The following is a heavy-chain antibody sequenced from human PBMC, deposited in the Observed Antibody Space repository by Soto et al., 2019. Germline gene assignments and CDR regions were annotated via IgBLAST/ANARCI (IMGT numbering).Heavy chain of an antibody. CDR1: GFTFNSYA. V-gene: IGHV3-23*01. J-gene: IGHJ5*02. D-gene: IGHD6-13*01. CDR2: ISGSGGST. CDR3: ARHPERIAQIGWFDP. Sequence: PGGSLRLSCAASGFTFNSYAMGWVRQAPGKGLEWVSAISGSGGSTYHADSVKGRFTISRDIAKNSLFLQMNSLRAEDTAVYYCARHPERIAQIGWFDPWGQGTLVTVSS.